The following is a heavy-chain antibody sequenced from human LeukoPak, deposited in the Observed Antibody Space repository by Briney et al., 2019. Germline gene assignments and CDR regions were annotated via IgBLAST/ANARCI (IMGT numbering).Heavy chain of an antibody. CDR1: GFTFSSYG. J-gene: IGHJ3*02. V-gene: IGHV3-23*01. Sequence: GGSLRLSCAASGFTFSSYGMSWVRQAPGKGLEWVSGISGSGGFTYYADSVKGRFTISRDNAKNSLYLQMNSLRAEDTAVYYCAGAYSSGWYSGAFDIWGQGTMVTVSS. CDR3: AGAYSSGWYSGAFDI. CDR2: ISGSGGFT. D-gene: IGHD6-19*01.